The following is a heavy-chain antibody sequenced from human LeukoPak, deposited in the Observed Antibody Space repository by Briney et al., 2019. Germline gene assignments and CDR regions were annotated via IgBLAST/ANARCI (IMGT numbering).Heavy chain of an antibody. CDR3: AKGDGERYSSSWSPRYYFDY. CDR2: IRYDGSNK. J-gene: IGHJ4*02. Sequence: GGSLRLSRAASGFTFSSYGMHWVRQAPGKGLEWVAFIRYDGSNKYYADSVKGRFTISRDNSKNTLYLQMNSLRAEDTAVYYCAKGDGERYSSSWSPRYYFDYWGQGTLVTVSS. CDR1: GFTFSSYG. D-gene: IGHD6-13*01. V-gene: IGHV3-30*02.